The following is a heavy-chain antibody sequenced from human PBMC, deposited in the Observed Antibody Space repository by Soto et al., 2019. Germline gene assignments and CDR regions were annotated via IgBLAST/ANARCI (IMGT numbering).Heavy chain of an antibody. J-gene: IGHJ4*02. CDR3: ATDRFLTTKKVVDTAMVLDY. Sequence: ASVKVSCKVSGYTLTELFMHWVRQAPGKGLEWMGGFDPEDGETIYAQKFQGRVTMTEDTSTDTAYMELSSLRSEDTAVYYCATDRFLTTKKVVDTAMVLDYWGQGTLVTVSS. CDR2: FDPEDGET. D-gene: IGHD5-18*01. CDR1: GYTLTELF. V-gene: IGHV1-24*01.